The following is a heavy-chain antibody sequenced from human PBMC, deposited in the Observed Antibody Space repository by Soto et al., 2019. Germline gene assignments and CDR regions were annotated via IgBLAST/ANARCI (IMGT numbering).Heavy chain of an antibody. CDR3: ARGGRTWGTPVTTLRY. V-gene: IGHV4-34*01. Sequence: QVQLQQWGAGLLKPSETLSLTCAVYGGSFSGYYWSWIRQPPGKGLEWIGEINHSGSTNYNPSLKSRVTISVDTSKNQFSLKLSSVTAADTAVYYCARGGRTWGTPVTTLRYWGQGTLVTVSS. D-gene: IGHD4-4*01. J-gene: IGHJ4*02. CDR1: GGSFSGYY. CDR2: INHSGST.